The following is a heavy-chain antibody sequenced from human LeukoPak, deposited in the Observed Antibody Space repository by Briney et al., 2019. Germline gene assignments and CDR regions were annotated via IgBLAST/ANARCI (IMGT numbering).Heavy chain of an antibody. CDR3: AELGITMIGGV. D-gene: IGHD3-10*02. V-gene: IGHV3-7*01. CDR2: IKQDGSEK. J-gene: IGHJ6*04. CDR1: RFTFSSYW. Sequence: GGSLRLSCAASRFTFSSYWMSWVRQAPGKGLEWVANIKQDGSEKYYVDSVKGRFTISRDNAKNSLYLQMNSLRAEDTAVYYCAELGITMIGGVWGKGTTVTISS.